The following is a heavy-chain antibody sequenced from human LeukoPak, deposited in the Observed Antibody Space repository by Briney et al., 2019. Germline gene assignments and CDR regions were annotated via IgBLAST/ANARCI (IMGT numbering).Heavy chain of an antibody. CDR3: ARQGPSGPTGINY. J-gene: IGHJ4*02. CDR1: GGSISSSSYY. CDR2: IYYSGST. Sequence: PSETLSLTCTVSGGSISSSSYYWGWIRQPPGKGLEWIGRIYYSGSTYYNPSRKTRVTISVDTSKTQFSLKLSSVTAADTAVYSCARQGPSGPTGINYWGQGTLVTVSS. V-gene: IGHV4-39*01. D-gene: IGHD1-1*01.